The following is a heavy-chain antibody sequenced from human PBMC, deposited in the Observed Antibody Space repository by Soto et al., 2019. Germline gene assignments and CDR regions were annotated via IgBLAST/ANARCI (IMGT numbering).Heavy chain of an antibody. V-gene: IGHV4-39*01. CDR2: IYYSGST. CDR1: GGSISSSSYY. Sequence: PSETLSLTCTVSGGSISSSSYYWGWIRQPPGKGLEWIGSIYYSGSTYYNPSLKSRVTISVDTSKNQFSLKLSSVTAADTAVYYCARLPLTGRSSSWYNWFDPWGQGTLVTVSS. CDR3: ARLPLTGRSSSWYNWFDP. J-gene: IGHJ5*02. D-gene: IGHD6-13*01.